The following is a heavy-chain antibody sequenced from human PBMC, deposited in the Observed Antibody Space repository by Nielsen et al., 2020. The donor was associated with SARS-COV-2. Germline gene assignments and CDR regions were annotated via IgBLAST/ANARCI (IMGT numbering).Heavy chain of an antibody. CDR3: ARDRNPSPLEWLRYQSPDAFDI. Sequence: WVRQAPGQGLEWMGWISAYNGNTNYAQKLQGRVTMTTDTSTSTAYMELRSLRSDDTAVYYCARDRNPSPLEWLRYQSPDAFDIWGQGTMVTVSS. D-gene: IGHD3-3*01. J-gene: IGHJ3*02. V-gene: IGHV1-18*01. CDR2: ISAYNGNT.